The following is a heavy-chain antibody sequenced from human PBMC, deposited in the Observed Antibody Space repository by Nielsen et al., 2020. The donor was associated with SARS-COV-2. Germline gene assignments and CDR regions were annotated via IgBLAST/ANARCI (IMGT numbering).Heavy chain of an antibody. CDR2: INHSGST. Sequence: PGKGLEWIGEINHSGSTNYNPSLKSRVTISVDTSKNQFSLKLSSVTAADTAVYYCARFTALEYCSGGSCYGTPPTDSGFDYWGQGTLVPSPQ. J-gene: IGHJ4*02. V-gene: IGHV4-34*01. CDR3: ARFTALEYCSGGSCYGTPPTDSGFDY. D-gene: IGHD2-15*01.